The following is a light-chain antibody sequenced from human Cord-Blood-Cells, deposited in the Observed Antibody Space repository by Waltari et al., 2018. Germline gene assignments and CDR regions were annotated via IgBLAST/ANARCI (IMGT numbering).Light chain of an antibody. CDR1: QSISSY. Sequence: DIQMPQSPSSLSASVGDRVTIPCRASQSISSYLNWYQQKPGKAPKLLIYASSILQSGIPSRSSGSGSGTDFTLTISSLQPEDFATYYCQQSYSTLLFTFGPGTKVDIK. V-gene: IGKV1-39*01. CDR3: QQSYSTLLFT. CDR2: ASS. J-gene: IGKJ3*01.